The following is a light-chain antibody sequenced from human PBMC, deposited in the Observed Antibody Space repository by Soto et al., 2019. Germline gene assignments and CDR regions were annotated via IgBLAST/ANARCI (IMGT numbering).Light chain of an antibody. CDR1: QGVSTK. CDR3: QQYGSSGRT. J-gene: IGKJ1*01. V-gene: IGKV3-20*01. Sequence: EIVMTQSPATLSVSPGERATLSCRASQGVSTKLAWYQQKPGQAPRLLIYGASSRATGIPDRFSGSGSGTDFTLTISRLEPEDFAVYYCQQYGSSGRTFGQGTKVDIK. CDR2: GAS.